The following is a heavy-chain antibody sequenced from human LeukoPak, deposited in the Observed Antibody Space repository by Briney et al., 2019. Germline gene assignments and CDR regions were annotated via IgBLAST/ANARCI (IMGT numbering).Heavy chain of an antibody. CDR1: GFTFDDYA. CDR3: AKAQDDYLDY. D-gene: IGHD5-24*01. J-gene: IGHJ4*02. CDR2: ISWSSGSI. Sequence: QPGRSLRLSCAASGFTFDDYAMHWVRQAPGKGLEWVSGISWSSGSIGYADSVKGRFTISRDNAKNSLYLQMNSLRAEDTALYYCAKAQDDYLDYWGQGTLVTVSS. V-gene: IGHV3-9*01.